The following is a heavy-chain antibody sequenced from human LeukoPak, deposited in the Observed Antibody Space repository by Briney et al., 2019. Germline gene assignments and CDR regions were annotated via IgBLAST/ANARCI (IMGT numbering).Heavy chain of an antibody. CDR2: IYYSGST. V-gene: IGHV4-39*01. CDR3: ARHVYNWPTLYYFDY. D-gene: IGHD1-20*01. CDR1: GGSISSSNYY. Sequence: SETLSLSCTVSGGSISSSNYYWGWIRQPPGKGLEWIGSIYYSGSTYYNPSLKSRVTMSVDTSKNQFSLKLSSVTAADAAVYHCARHVYNWPTLYYFDYWGQGTLVTVSS. J-gene: IGHJ4*02.